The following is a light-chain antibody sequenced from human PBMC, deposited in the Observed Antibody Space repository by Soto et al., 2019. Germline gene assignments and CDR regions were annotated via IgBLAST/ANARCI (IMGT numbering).Light chain of an antibody. J-gene: IGKJ3*01. CDR3: QQFNNPIFT. CDR2: DAS. Sequence: AIQLTQSPSSLSASVGDRVTITCRASQGISSALAWYQQKPGKAPKLLIYDASSLESGVPSRFSDSGSGTDFTLTISSLQPEDFATYYCQQFNNPIFTFGPGTKVDIK. V-gene: IGKV1D-13*01. CDR1: QGISSA.